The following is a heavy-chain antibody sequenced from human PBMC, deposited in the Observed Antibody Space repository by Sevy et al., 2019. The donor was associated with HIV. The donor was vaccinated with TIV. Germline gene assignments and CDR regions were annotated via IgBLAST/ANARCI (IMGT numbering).Heavy chain of an antibody. Sequence: GGSLRLSCAASGFTFDDYGMSWVRQAPGKGLEWVSGINWNGGSTGYADSVKGRFTISRDNAKNSLYLQMNSLRAEHTALYYCATDRLRGKGNAFDIWGQGTMVTVSS. CDR2: INWNGGST. J-gene: IGHJ3*02. CDR3: ATDRLRGKGNAFDI. D-gene: IGHD3-10*01. CDR1: GFTFDDYG. V-gene: IGHV3-20*04.